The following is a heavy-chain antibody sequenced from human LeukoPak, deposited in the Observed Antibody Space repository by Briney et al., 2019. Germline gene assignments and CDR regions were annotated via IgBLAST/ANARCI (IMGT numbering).Heavy chain of an antibody. CDR1: GFTFSSYG. CDR3: AKVLLGTPSNFDSSGYYWASYYYGMDV. J-gene: IGHJ6*02. Sequence: RRSLRLSCAASGFTFSSYGMHWVRQAPGKGLEWVAVISYDGSNKYYADSVKGRFTISRDNSKNTLYLQMNSLRAEDTAVYYCAKVLLGTPSNFDSSGYYWASYYYGMDVWGQGTTVTVSS. D-gene: IGHD3-22*01. V-gene: IGHV3-30*18. CDR2: ISYDGSNK.